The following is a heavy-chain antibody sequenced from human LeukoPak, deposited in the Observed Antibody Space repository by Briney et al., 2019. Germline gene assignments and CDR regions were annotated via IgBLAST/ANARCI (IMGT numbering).Heavy chain of an antibody. V-gene: IGHV3-30*03. D-gene: IGHD2-21*02. Sequence: GGSLRLSCAASGFTFSSYGMHWVRQAPGKGLEWVAVISYDGSNKYYADSVKGRFTISRDNSKNTLYLQMNSLRAEDTAVYYCASPLAYCGGDCYLRYWGQGTLVTVSS. CDR2: ISYDGSNK. CDR1: GFTFSSYG. J-gene: IGHJ4*02. CDR3: ASPLAYCGGDCYLRY.